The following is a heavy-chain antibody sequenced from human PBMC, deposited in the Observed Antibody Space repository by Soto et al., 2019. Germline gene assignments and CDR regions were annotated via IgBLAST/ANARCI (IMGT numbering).Heavy chain of an antibody. CDR2: IDHSGGT. V-gene: IGHV4-34*01. D-gene: IGHD3-16*01. CDR3: ARGLLGGAAN. Sequence: QVQLQQWGAGLAKPSETLSLTCAVYGGSFSGYYWSWIRQPPGKGLEWIGEIDHSGGTNYNPSLKSRVTISVDTSTHQFSLKLTSVTAADTAVYYCARGLLGGAANWGQGTLVAVSS. CDR1: GGSFSGYY. J-gene: IGHJ4*02.